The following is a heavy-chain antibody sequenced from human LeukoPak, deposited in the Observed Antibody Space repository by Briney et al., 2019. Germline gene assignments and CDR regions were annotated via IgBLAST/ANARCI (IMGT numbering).Heavy chain of an antibody. CDR3: ARSTHYGDYPKAPFDF. V-gene: IGHV5-51*01. CDR2: IYPDDSDT. CDR1: GYSFTSYW. D-gene: IGHD4-17*01. Sequence: KISCKGSGYSFTSYWIGWVRQMLGKGLEWMGIIYPDDSDTKYSPSFQGQVTISADKSISTAYLQWSSLKASDTAIYYCARSTHYGDYPKAPFDFWGQGTLVTVSS. J-gene: IGHJ4*02.